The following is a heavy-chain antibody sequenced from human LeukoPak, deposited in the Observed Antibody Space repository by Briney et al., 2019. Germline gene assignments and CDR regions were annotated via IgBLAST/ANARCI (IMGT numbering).Heavy chain of an antibody. J-gene: IGHJ5*02. V-gene: IGHV3-23*01. D-gene: IGHD6-19*01. Sequence: GGSLRLSCAASGFTFSSYAMSWVRQAPGKGLEWVSAISGSGGSTYYADSVKGRFTISRDNSKNTLYLQMNSLRAEDTAVYYCAKSLFRTYSSVSGFDPWGQGTLVTVSS. CDR3: AKSLFRTYSSVSGFDP. CDR2: ISGSGGST. CDR1: GFTFSSYA.